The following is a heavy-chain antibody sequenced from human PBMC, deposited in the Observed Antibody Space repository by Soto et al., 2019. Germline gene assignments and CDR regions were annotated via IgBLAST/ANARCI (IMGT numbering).Heavy chain of an antibody. J-gene: IGHJ4*02. CDR1: GFSLSTSGVG. Sequence: SGPTLVNPTQTLTLTCTFSGFSLSTSGVGVGWIRQPPGKALEWPGIIYWDDDKRYSPSLKSRVTITKDTFKNQLVLTMTNMDPVDTATYYCAHLPWKQLWPRAPVVYWGQGTPVTVSS. CDR2: IYWDDDK. CDR3: AHLPWKQLWPRAPVVY. D-gene: IGHD5-18*01. V-gene: IGHV2-5*02.